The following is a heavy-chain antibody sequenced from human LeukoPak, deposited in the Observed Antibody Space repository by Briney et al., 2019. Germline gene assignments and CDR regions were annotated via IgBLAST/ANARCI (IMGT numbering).Heavy chain of an antibody. Sequence: GGSLRLSCAASGFTFSSYWMSWVRQAPGKGLEWVANIKQDGSEKYYVDSVKGRFTISRDNAKNSLYLQMNSLRAEDTAVYYCARDQKGYDFWSGFSWGWFDPWGQGTLVTVSS. CDR3: ARDQKGYDFWSGFSWGWFDP. CDR1: GFTFSSYW. CDR2: IKQDGSEK. J-gene: IGHJ5*02. V-gene: IGHV3-7*01. D-gene: IGHD3-3*01.